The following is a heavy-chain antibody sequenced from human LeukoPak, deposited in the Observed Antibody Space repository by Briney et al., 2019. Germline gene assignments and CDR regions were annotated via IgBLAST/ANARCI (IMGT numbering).Heavy chain of an antibody. Sequence: SETLSLTCTVSGGSISSSSYYWGWIRQPPGKGLEWIGSIYYSGSTYYNPSLKSRVTISVDTSKNQFSLNLSSVTAADTAVYYCAVFYTPPNLDYWAREPWSPSPQ. D-gene: IGHD3-16*01. V-gene: IGHV4-39*01. CDR1: GGSISSSSYY. CDR2: IYYSGST. J-gene: IGHJ4*02. CDR3: AVFYTPPNLDY.